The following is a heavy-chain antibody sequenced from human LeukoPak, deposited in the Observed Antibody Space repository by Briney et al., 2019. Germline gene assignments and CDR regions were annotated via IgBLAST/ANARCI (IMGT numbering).Heavy chain of an antibody. CDR2: IYYSGST. Sequence: SETLSLTCTVSGGSLSSSSYYWGWVRQPPGKGLEWIGSIYYSGSTYYNPSLKSRVTISVDTSKNQFSLKLSSVTAADTAVYYCARLTRIVVAPGVDYWGQGTLVTVSS. D-gene: IGHD3-22*01. CDR1: GGSLSSSSYY. CDR3: ARLTRIVVAPGVDY. V-gene: IGHV4-39*01. J-gene: IGHJ4*02.